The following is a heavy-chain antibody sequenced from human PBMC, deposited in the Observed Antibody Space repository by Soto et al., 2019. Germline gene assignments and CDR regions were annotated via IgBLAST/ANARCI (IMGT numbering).Heavy chain of an antibody. CDR2: FFYGGRT. CDR3: ATVASTHFDS. D-gene: IGHD1-1*01. Sequence: QVQLQQSGPGLLKPSETLSLTCTVSGGSISSPSYNWGWVRQPPGKGPEWIGSFFYGGRTHYSPSLESRLSISVDTARSQGSMSLTSVTAADTSVYYCATVASTHFDSWGQGALVVVSS. CDR1: GGSISSPSYN. V-gene: IGHV4-39*01. J-gene: IGHJ4*02.